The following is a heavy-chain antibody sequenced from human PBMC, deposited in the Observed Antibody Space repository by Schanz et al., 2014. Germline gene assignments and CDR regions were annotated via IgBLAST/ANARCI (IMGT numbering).Heavy chain of an antibody. CDR2: ISDSGDLT. D-gene: IGHD1-1*01. Sequence: EVHLVESGGGLVKPGGSLRLSCAASGFTLSNAWMSWVRQAPGKGLEWVSAISDSGDLTYYADSVKGRFTISRDNAKSSLHPQMNSLRADDTAVYYCARDGVAATTDFEYWGQGALVTVSS. V-gene: IGHV3-21*06. CDR3: ARDGVAATTDFEY. CDR1: GFTLSNAW. J-gene: IGHJ4*02.